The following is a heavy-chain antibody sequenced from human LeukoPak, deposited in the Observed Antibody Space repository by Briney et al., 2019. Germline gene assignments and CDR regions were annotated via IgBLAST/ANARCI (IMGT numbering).Heavy chain of an antibody. CDR2: IYTSGST. CDR1: GGSISSYY. V-gene: IGHV4-4*07. CDR3: ARDGGYSCSGGSCYSSGFDN. D-gene: IGHD2-15*01. Sequence: PSETLSLTCTVSGGSISSYYWSWIRQPAGKGLEWIGRIYTSGSTNYNPSLKSRVTMSVDTSKNQFSLKLSSVTAADTAVYYCARDGGYSCSGGSCYSSGFDNWGQGTLVTVSS. J-gene: IGHJ5*02.